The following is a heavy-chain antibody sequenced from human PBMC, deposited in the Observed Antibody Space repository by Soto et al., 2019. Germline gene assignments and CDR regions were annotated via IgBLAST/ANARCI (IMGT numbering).Heavy chain of an antibody. J-gene: IGHJ4*02. CDR3: ARVPHTSGYDWEFDY. V-gene: IGHV3-7*01. Sequence: PGGSLRLSCAASGFTFSISWMNWVRQAPGKGLEWVANIKGDGSEKYYVDSVKGRFTISRDNAKNSLYLQMNSLRAEDTAVYYCARVPHTSGYDWEFDYWGQGTLVTVSS. CDR1: GFTFSISW. CDR2: IKGDGSEK. D-gene: IGHD5-12*01.